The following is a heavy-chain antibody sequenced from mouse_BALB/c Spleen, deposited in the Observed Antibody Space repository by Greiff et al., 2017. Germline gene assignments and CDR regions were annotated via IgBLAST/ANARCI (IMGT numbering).Heavy chain of an antibody. J-gene: IGHJ3*01. CDR1: GYTFTSYW. V-gene: IGHV1S81*02. D-gene: IGHD1-1*02. Sequence: QVQLQQPGAELVKPGASVKLSCKASGYTFTSYWMHWVKQRPGQGLEWIGEINPSNGRTNYNEKFKSKATLTVDKSSSTAYMQLSSLTSEDSAVYYCAREVGGFAYWGQGTLVTVSA. CDR3: AREVGGFAY. CDR2: INPSNGRT.